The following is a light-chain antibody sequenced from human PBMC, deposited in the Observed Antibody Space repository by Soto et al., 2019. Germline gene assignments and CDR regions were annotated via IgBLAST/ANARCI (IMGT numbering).Light chain of an antibody. CDR1: QSVSSR. V-gene: IGKV3-20*01. CDR2: GAS. J-gene: IGKJ5*01. Sequence: EIGLTQSPATLSLSPGERATLSCRASQSVSSRLAWYQQKPGQAPRLLISGASSRATGIPDRFSGSGFGTDFTLTISRLEPEDFALYYCQHYAGGSRITFGQGTRLEIK. CDR3: QHYAGGSRIT.